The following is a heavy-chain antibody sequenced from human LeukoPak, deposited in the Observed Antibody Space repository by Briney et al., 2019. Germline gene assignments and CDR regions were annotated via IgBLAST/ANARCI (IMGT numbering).Heavy chain of an antibody. Sequence: PSETLSLTCAVYGGSFSGYYWSWIRQPPGKGLEWIGEINHSGSTNYNPSLKSRVTISVDTSKNQFSLKLSSVTAADTAVYYCVRSPRYSSSWHQTSYYFDYWGQGTLVTVSS. V-gene: IGHV4-34*01. CDR3: VRSPRYSSSWHQTSYYFDY. J-gene: IGHJ4*02. D-gene: IGHD6-13*01. CDR1: GGSFSGYY. CDR2: INHSGST.